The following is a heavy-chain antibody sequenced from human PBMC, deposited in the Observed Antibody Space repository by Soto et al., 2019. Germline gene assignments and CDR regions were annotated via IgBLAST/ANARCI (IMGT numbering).Heavy chain of an antibody. CDR1: GFTFSSYA. CDR2: ISYDGSNK. CDR3: ARGRSVAALLPGFDY. V-gene: IGHV3-30-3*01. Sequence: PGGSLRLSCAASGFTFSSYAMHWVRQAPGKGLEWVAVISYDGSNKYYADSVKGRFTISRDNSKNTLYLQMNSLRAEDTAVYYCARGRSVAALLPGFDYWGQGTLVTVS. J-gene: IGHJ4*02. D-gene: IGHD6-6*01.